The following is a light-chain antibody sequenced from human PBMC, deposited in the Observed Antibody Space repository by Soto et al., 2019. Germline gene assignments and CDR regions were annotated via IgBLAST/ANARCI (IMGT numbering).Light chain of an antibody. J-gene: IGLJ2*01. Sequence: QSVLTQAASVSGSPGQSITISCTGTSNDVGGYTLVSWYQQHSGRVPKLIIYEGSKRPSGVSYRFSGSKSGNTASLTISGLQAEDEADYYCASYTSSSTSVIFGRGTKLTVL. CDR1: SNDVGGYTL. CDR2: EGS. V-gene: IGLV2-14*02. CDR3: ASYTSSSTSVI.